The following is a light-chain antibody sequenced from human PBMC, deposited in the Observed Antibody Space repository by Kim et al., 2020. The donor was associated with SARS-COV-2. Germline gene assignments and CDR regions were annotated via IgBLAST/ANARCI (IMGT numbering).Light chain of an antibody. CDR2: RDN. CDR1: SSNIGAVYD. CDR3: QSYDDSLNDYV. J-gene: IGLJ1*01. Sequence: QGVTISCTGSSSNIGAVYDVHWYQQLPGTAPKLLIYRDNYRPSGVPDRFSGSKSGTSASLAITGLQAEDEADHYCQSYDDSLNDYVFGTGTKVTVL. V-gene: IGLV1-40*01.